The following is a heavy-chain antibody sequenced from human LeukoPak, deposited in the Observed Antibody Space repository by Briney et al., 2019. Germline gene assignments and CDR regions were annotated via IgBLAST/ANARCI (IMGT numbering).Heavy chain of an antibody. CDR1: GGSISSYY. D-gene: IGHD3-10*01. CDR2: IYYSGST. V-gene: IGHV4-59*12. Sequence: SETLSLTCTVSGGSISSYYWSWIRQPPGKGLEWVGYIYYSGSTYYNPSLKSRVTISVDTSKNQFSLKLSSVTAADTAVYYCARDTMVREPDAFDIWGQGTMVTVSS. J-gene: IGHJ3*02. CDR3: ARDTMVREPDAFDI.